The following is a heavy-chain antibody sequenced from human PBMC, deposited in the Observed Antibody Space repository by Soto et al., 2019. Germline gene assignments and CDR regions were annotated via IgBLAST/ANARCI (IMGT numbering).Heavy chain of an antibody. CDR1: GGSMSGND. V-gene: IGHV4-59*01. J-gene: IGHJ4*02. CDR3: ARGGWYVDY. D-gene: IGHD6-19*01. CDR2: IYYSGST. Sequence: SETLSLTCTVSGGSMSGNDWSWIRQPPGKGLEWIGYIYYSGSTNYNPSLKSRVTISVDTSKNQFSLKLTSVTAADTAVYFCARGGWYVDYWGQGTLVTVSS.